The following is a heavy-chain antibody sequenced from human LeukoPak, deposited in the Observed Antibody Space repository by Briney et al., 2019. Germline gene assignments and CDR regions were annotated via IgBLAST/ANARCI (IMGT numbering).Heavy chain of an antibody. CDR3: AGSRVPYGLDV. CDR1: GFSISSNW. J-gene: IGHJ6*04. V-gene: IGHV4-4*02. CDR2: IYHSGST. D-gene: IGHD1-26*01. Sequence: SETLSLTCVVSGFSISSNWWSWVRQPPGKGLEWIGEIYHSGSTNYNPSLKSRVTMSVDNPKNEFFLKLSSVTAADTAVYYCAGSRVPYGLDVWGKGTTVTVSS.